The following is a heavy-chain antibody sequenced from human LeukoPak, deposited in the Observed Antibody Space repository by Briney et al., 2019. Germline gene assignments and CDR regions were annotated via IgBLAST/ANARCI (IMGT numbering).Heavy chain of an antibody. D-gene: IGHD3-22*01. CDR2: IYHSGST. J-gene: IGHJ3*02. CDR3: ARVYDSSGWGAFDI. CDR1: GGSISSYY. Sequence: SETLSLTCTVSGGSISSYYWGWIRQPPGKGLEWIGSIYHSGSTYYNPSLKSRVTISVDTSKNQFSLKLSSVTAADTAVYYCARVYDSSGWGAFDIWGQGTMVTVSS. V-gene: IGHV4-38-2*02.